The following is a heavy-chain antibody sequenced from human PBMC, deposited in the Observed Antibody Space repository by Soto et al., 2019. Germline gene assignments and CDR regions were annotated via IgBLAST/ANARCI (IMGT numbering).Heavy chain of an antibody. D-gene: IGHD5-12*01. CDR1: GFTFSSYA. J-gene: IGHJ5*02. Sequence: PGGSLRLSCAASGFTFSSYAMHRVRKAPGKGLESVAVISYDGSNKYYADSVKGRFTISRDNSKNTLYLQMNSLRAEDTAVYYCARAVATGPSWFDPWGQGALVTVSS. V-gene: IGHV3-30-3*01. CDR2: ISYDGSNK. CDR3: ARAVATGPSWFDP.